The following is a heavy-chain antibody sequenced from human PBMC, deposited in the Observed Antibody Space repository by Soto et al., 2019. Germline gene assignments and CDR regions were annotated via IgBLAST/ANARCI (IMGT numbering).Heavy chain of an antibody. D-gene: IGHD1-26*01. V-gene: IGHV4-30-4*01. J-gene: IGHJ4*02. CDR1: GGSISSGDYY. CDR2: IYYSGST. Sequence: SETLSLTCTVSGGSISSGDYYWSWIRQPPGKGLEWIGYIYYSGSTYYNPSLKSRVTISVDTSKNQFSLKLSSVTAADTAVYYCARVGAKAGHIFDYWGQGTLVTVSS. CDR3: ARVGAKAGHIFDY.